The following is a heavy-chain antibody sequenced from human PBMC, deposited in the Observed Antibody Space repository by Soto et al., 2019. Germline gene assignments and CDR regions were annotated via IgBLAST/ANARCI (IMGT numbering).Heavy chain of an antibody. CDR3: AREIEDYDFWSGYYSRPGWFDP. CDR2: ISSNGGST. V-gene: IGHV3-64*01. D-gene: IGHD3-3*01. J-gene: IGHJ5*02. CDR1: GFTFSSYA. Sequence: GGSLRLSCAASGFTFSSYAMHWVRQAPGKGLEYVSAISSNGGSTYYANSVKGRFTISRDNSKNTLYLQMGSLRAEDMALYYCAREIEDYDFWSGYYSRPGWFDPWGQGTLVTVSS.